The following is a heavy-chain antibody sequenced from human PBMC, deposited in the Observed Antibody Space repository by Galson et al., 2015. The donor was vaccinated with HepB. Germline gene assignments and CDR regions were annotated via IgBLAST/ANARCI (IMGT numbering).Heavy chain of an antibody. CDR2: ISYDGSNK. J-gene: IGHJ4*02. Sequence: SLRLSCAASGFTFSSYGMHWVRQAPGKGLEWVAVISYDGSNKYYADSVKGRFTISRDNSKNTLYLQMNSLRAEDTAVYYCAGMTTVTTRYFDYWGQGTLVTVSS. CDR1: GFTFSSYG. D-gene: IGHD4-17*01. CDR3: AGMTTVTTRYFDY. V-gene: IGHV3-30*03.